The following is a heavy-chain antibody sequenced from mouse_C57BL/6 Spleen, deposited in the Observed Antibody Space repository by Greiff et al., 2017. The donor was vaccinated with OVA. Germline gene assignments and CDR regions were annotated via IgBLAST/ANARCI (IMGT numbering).Heavy chain of an antibody. D-gene: IGHD2-3*01. CDR1: GYTFTSYW. Sequence: QVQLKQPGAELVKPGASVKLSCKASGYTFTSYWMHWVKQRPGRGLEWIGRIDPNSGGTKYNEKFKSKATLTVDKPSSTAYMQLSSLTSEDSAVYYCARCVYDGYPTGWYFDVWGTGTTVTVSS. J-gene: IGHJ1*03. CDR3: ARCVYDGYPTGWYFDV. V-gene: IGHV1-72*01. CDR2: IDPNSGGT.